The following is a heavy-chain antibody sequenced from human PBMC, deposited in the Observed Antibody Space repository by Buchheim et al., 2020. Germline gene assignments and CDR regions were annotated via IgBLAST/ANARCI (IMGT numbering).Heavy chain of an antibody. CDR2: ISGSGGST. CDR3: AKVRDDYGDYGDAFDY. D-gene: IGHD4-17*01. J-gene: IGHJ4*02. CDR1: GFTFSSYA. V-gene: IGHV3-23*01. Sequence: EVQLLESGGGLVQPGGSLRLSCAASGFTFSSYAMSWVRQAPGKGLEWVSAISGSGGSTYYADSVKGRFTISRDDSQNTLYLQMNSLRAEDTAVYYCAKVRDDYGDYGDAFDYWGQGTL.